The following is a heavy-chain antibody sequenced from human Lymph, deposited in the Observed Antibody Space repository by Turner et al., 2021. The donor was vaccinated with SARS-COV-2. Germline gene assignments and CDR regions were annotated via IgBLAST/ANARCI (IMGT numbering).Heavy chain of an antibody. CDR3: ARDVTGPLGY. CDR2: INPMRDIA. Sequence: VQLVQSGAEVKKPGSSVKVSCKASGGTCSSYAISGVRQAPGQGLEWRGGINPMRDIANYAQKFQGRVTITADKSTSTAYMELSSRRSEDTAVYYCARDVTGPLGYWGQGTLVTVSS. V-gene: IGHV1-69*10. CDR1: GGTCSSYA. J-gene: IGHJ4*02. D-gene: IGHD1-20*01.